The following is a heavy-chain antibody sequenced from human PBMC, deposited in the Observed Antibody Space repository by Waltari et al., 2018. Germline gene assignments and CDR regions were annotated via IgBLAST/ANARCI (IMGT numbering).Heavy chain of an antibody. CDR1: GFTFSSSG. Sequence: HVQLGESGGGVVQPGRSLRLSCAASGFTFSSSGIHWVRQAPGKGLEWVAVISYDGSNKYYADSVKGRFTISRDNSKNTLYLQMNSLRAEDTAVYYCATNGSYSPVDYWGQGTLVTVSS. V-gene: IGHV3-30*03. J-gene: IGHJ4*02. CDR3: ATNGSYSPVDY. D-gene: IGHD1-26*01. CDR2: ISYDGSNK.